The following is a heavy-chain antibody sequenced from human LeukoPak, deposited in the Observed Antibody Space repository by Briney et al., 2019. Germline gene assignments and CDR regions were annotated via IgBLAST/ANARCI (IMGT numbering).Heavy chain of an antibody. CDR2: IYYSGST. J-gene: IGHJ6*02. CDR3: ARGYCSSTSCYYPYYYGMDV. CDR1: GGSISSYY. Sequence: SETLPFACTVSGGSISSYYWSWIRQPPGKGLEWIGYIYYSGSTNYNPSLKSRVTISVDTSKNQFSLKLSSVTAADTAVYYCARGYCSSTSCYYPYYYGMDVWGQGTTVTVSS. D-gene: IGHD2-2*01. V-gene: IGHV4-59*01.